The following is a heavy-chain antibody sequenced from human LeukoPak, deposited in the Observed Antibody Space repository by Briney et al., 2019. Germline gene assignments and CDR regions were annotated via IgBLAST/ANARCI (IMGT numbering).Heavy chain of an antibody. V-gene: IGHV4-61*02. CDR1: GGSISSGSYY. J-gene: IGHJ4*02. D-gene: IGHD3-22*01. Sequence: SETLSLTCTVSGGSISSGSYYWSWLRQPAGKGLEWIGRIYTSGSTNYNPSLKSRVTISVDTSKNQFSLKLSSVTAADTAVYYCARDFPRSPVRPDSSGYVDYWGQGTLVTVSS. CDR2: IYTSGST. CDR3: ARDFPRSPVRPDSSGYVDY.